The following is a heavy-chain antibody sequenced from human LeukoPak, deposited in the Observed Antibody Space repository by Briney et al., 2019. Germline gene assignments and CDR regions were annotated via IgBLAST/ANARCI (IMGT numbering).Heavy chain of an antibody. V-gene: IGHV1-3*01. CDR2: INAGNGNT. D-gene: IGHD3-10*01. Sequence: ASVTVSCKASGYTFTSYAMHWVRQAPGQRLEWMGWINAGNGNTKYSQKFQGRVTITRDTSASTAYMELSSLRSEDTAVYYCARGLVRGVILDWFDPWGQGTLVTVSS. CDR1: GYTFTSYA. CDR3: ARGLVRGVILDWFDP. J-gene: IGHJ5*02.